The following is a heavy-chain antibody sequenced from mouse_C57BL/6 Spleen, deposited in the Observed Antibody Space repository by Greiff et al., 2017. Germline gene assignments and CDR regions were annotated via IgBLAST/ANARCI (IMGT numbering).Heavy chain of an antibody. CDR2: IYPRSGNT. Sequence: QVQLKESGAELARPGASVKLSCKASGYTFTSYGISWVKQRTGQGLEWIGEIYPRSGNTYYNEKFKGKATLTADKSSSTAYMELRSLTSEDSAVYFCARDLYYDYDRVYAMDYWGQGTSVTVSS. J-gene: IGHJ4*01. CDR3: ARDLYYDYDRVYAMDY. V-gene: IGHV1-81*01. CDR1: GYTFTSYG. D-gene: IGHD2-4*01.